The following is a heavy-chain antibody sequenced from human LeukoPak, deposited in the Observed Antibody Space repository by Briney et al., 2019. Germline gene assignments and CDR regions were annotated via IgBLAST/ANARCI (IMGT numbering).Heavy chain of an antibody. J-gene: IGHJ6*02. CDR3: ARTSTEATISPYGMDV. V-gene: IGHV4-34*01. CDR1: GGSFSGYY. D-gene: IGHD5-12*01. Sequence: SETLSLTCAVYGGSFSGYYWSWIRQPPGKGLEWIGEINHSGSTNYNPSLKSRVTISVDTSKNQFSLKLSSVTAADTAVYYFARTSTEATISPYGMDVWGQGTMVTVSS. CDR2: INHSGST.